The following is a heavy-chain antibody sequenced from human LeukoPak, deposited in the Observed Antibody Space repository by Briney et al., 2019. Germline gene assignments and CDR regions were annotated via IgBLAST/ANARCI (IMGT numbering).Heavy chain of an antibody. J-gene: IGHJ4*02. V-gene: IGHV5-51*01. CDR3: ARHSSYTSGWPLDY. Sequence: GETLKISCKGSGDNFNRHWIGWVRQMSGKGLEWMGIIYLGDSDTRYSPSFQGHITISADKSISTAYLQWSSLKASDTAIYYCARHSSYTSGWPLDYWGQGTLVTVSS. D-gene: IGHD6-19*01. CDR2: IYLGDSDT. CDR1: GDNFNRHW.